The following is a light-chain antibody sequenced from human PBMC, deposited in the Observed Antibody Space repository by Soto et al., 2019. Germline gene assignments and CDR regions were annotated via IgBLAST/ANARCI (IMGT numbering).Light chain of an antibody. V-gene: IGKV1-27*01. CDR2: AAS. J-gene: IGKJ1*01. Sequence: DIQMTQSPSSLSASVGDRVTITCRASQGISNYLAWYQQKPGKVPKLLIYAASTLQSGVPSRFSGSGSGTDFTLTISRLQTEDVANNLSQTYNTAPTTFGQGKKVEIK. CDR3: QTYNTAPTT. CDR1: QGISNY.